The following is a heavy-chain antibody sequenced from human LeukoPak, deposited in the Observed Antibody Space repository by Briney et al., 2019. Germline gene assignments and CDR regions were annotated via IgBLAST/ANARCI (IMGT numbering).Heavy chain of an antibody. CDR3: AKDRGYSYGNDAFDI. D-gene: IGHD5-18*01. J-gene: IGHJ3*02. CDR1: GFTFDDYA. CDR2: ISWNSGSI. V-gene: IGHV3-9*01. Sequence: QPGGSLRLSCAASGFTFDDYAMHWVRKAPGKGLEWVSGISWNSGSIGYADSVKGRFTISRDNAKNSLYLQMNSLRAEDTAFYYCAKDRGYSYGNDAFDIWGQGTMVTVSS.